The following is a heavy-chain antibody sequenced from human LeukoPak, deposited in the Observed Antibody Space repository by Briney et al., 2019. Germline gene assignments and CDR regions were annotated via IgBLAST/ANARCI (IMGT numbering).Heavy chain of an antibody. CDR1: GGTFSSYT. Sequence: SVKVSCKASGGTFSSYTISWVRQAPGQGLEWMGRIIPILGIANYAQKFQGRVTITADKSTSTAYMELSSLRAEDTAVYYCAKEMATIRAFDFWGQGTMVTVSS. D-gene: IGHD5-24*01. CDR2: IIPILGIA. CDR3: AKEMATIRAFDF. J-gene: IGHJ3*01. V-gene: IGHV1-69*04.